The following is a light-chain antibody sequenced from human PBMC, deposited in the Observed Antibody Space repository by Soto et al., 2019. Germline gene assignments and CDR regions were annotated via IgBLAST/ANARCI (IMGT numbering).Light chain of an antibody. V-gene: IGLV1-44*01. CDR1: SSNIGSNT. CDR2: SNN. Sequence: QPVLTQPPSASGTPGQRVTISCSGSSSNIGSNTVSWYQQLPGTAPKLLIYSNNQRPSGVPDRFSDSKSGTSASLAISGLQSEDEADYSCAAWDDSLNGYVFGTGTQLTVL. CDR3: AAWDDSLNGYV. J-gene: IGLJ1*01.